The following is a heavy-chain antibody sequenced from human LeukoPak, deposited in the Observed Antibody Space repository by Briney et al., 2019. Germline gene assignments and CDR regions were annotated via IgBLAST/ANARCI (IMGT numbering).Heavy chain of an antibody. CDR1: GYTFTGFY. CDR2: INPNSGGT. Sequence: ASVKVSCKGSGYTFTGFYIHWMRQAPGQGLEWVGWINPNSGGTNYAQKFQSRVTMTRDTSISTAFIELSRLTSDDTAVYYCAASMAQWPYYYFDLWGPGTLVTVSS. V-gene: IGHV1-2*02. CDR3: AASMAQWPYYYFDL. J-gene: IGHJ2*01. D-gene: IGHD5-24*01.